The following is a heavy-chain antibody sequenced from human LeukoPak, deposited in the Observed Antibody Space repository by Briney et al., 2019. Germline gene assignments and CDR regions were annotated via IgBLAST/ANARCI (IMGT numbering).Heavy chain of an antibody. J-gene: IGHJ4*02. D-gene: IGHD4-17*01. CDR3: ARVPDGDPYYFDY. Sequence: GGSLRLSCAASGFTFSSYGKHWVRQAPGKGLEWVAVIWYDGSNKYYADSAKGRFTISRDNSKNTLYLQMNSLRAEDTAVYYCARVPDGDPYYFDYWGQGTLVTVSS. CDR1: GFTFSSYG. V-gene: IGHV3-33*01. CDR2: IWYDGSNK.